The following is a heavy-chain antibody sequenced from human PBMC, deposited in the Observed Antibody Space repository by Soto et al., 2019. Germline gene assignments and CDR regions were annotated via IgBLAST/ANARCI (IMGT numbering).Heavy chain of an antibody. CDR1: GFTSSTCA. CDR3: ASEWAAGRLDY. V-gene: IGHV3-23*01. D-gene: IGHD3-10*01. CDR2: ITSSGANT. J-gene: IGHJ4*02. Sequence: EVQLLESGGGLVQPGGSLRLFCAASGFTSSTCAMNWVRQAPGKGLEWVSVITSSGANTNYADSVEGRFTISRDNSKNTLYLQMDSLRAEDTAVYYCASEWAAGRLDYWGQGALVTVSS.